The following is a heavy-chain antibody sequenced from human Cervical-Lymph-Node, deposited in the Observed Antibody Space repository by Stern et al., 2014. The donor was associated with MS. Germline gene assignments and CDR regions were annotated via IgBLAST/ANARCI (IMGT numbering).Heavy chain of an antibody. J-gene: IGHJ4*02. CDR3: ARGPDCTGDGCFSYIDH. Sequence: QVQLQESGPRLVRPSGTLSLTCAVSGGSISSNNWWIWVRLPPGKGLEWIGEIYRRGGTNYTSSLKSRVTISVDKSKNQFSLILRSVIAADTAVYYCARGPDCTGDGCFSYIDHWGQGTLVTVSS. V-gene: IGHV4-4*02. D-gene: IGHD2-15*01. CDR2: IYRRGGT. CDR1: GGSISSNNW.